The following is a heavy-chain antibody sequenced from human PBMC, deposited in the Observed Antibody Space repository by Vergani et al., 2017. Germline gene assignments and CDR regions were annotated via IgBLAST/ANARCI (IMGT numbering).Heavy chain of an antibody. Sequence: QLQLQESGPGLVKPSETLSLTCTVSGGSISSSSYYWSWIRQPPGKGLEWIGFIYYSGSTNYNPSLKSRVTISVDTSKNQFSLKLSSVTSADTAVYYCARGRGVSFSISSREEFDPWGQGTLVTVSS. CDR2: IYYSGST. D-gene: IGHD6-6*01. V-gene: IGHV4-61*01. J-gene: IGHJ5*02. CDR3: ARGRGVSFSISSREEFDP. CDR1: GGSISSSSYY.